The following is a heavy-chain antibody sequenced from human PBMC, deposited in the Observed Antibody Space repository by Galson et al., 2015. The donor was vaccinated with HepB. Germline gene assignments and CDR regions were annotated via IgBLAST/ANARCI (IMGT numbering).Heavy chain of an antibody. D-gene: IGHD2-21*02. J-gene: IGHJ4*02. CDR1: GYTLTELS. CDR3: ATRLPLPGYYFDY. CDR2: FDPEDGET. V-gene: IGHV1-24*01. Sequence: SVKVSCKVSGYTLTELSMHWVRQAPGKGLEWMGGFDPEDGETIYAQKFQGRVTMTEDTSTDTAYMELSSLRSEDTAVYYCATRLPLPGYYFDYWGQGTLVTVSS.